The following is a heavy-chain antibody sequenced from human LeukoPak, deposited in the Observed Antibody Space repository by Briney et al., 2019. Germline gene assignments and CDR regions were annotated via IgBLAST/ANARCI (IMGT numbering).Heavy chain of an antibody. J-gene: IGHJ4*02. V-gene: IGHV3-13*04. D-gene: IGHD3-22*01. CDR3: ARGDSSGYYQSSFDY. CDR2: IGTAGDT. Sequence: GGSLRRSCAASGFTFSSYDMHWVRQATGKGLEWVSAIGTAGDTYYPGSVKGRFTISRENAKNSLYLQMNSLRAGDTAVYYCARGDSSGYYQSSFDYWGQGTLVTVSS. CDR1: GFTFSSYD.